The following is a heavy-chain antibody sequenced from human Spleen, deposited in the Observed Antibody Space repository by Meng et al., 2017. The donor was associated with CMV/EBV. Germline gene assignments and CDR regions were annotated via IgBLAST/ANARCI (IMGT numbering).Heavy chain of an antibody. CDR3: ARDAGYHFGMDV. D-gene: IGHD3-10*01. Sequence: SCAASGFTFVGFTLTWVRQAPGKGLEWVSSITSSATYIYYADSVKGRFTTSRDNAKNLLYLQMNSLRVEDTAIYYCARDAGYHFGMDVWGQGTTVTVSS. V-gene: IGHV3-21*01. J-gene: IGHJ6*02. CDR2: ITSSATYI. CDR1: GFTFVGFT.